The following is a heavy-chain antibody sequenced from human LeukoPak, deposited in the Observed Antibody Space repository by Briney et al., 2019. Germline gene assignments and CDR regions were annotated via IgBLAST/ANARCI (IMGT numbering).Heavy chain of an antibody. D-gene: IGHD3-10*01. J-gene: IGHJ4*02. V-gene: IGHV3-23*01. CDR2: ISGSGRNT. CDR3: AKDLLRYYGSGSYY. Sequence: GGSLRLSCAASGFTFSSYGMSWVRQAPGKGLQWVSGISGSGRNTYYADSVKGRFTISRDNSKNTVYLQMNSLRAEDTAVYYCAKDLLRYYGSGSYYWGQGTLVTVSS. CDR1: GFTFSSYG.